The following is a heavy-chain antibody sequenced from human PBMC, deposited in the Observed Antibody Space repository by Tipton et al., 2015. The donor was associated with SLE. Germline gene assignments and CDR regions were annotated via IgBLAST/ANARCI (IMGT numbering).Heavy chain of an antibody. J-gene: IGHJ4*02. CDR1: GGSISSYY. CDR2: IYYIGST. V-gene: IGHV4-59*12. Sequence: TLSLTCTVSGGSISSYYWSWIRQPPGKGLEWIGNIYYIGSTYYNPSLKSRVTISVDPSKKKFSLKLRSVTAADTAVYYCARGIVAAFFYWGQGTLVTVSS. D-gene: IGHD6-6*01. CDR3: ARGIVAAFFY.